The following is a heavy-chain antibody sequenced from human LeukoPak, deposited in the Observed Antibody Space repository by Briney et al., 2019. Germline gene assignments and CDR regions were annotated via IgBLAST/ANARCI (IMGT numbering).Heavy chain of an antibody. J-gene: IGHJ1*01. CDR3: AGSGTTVTRPLYFQH. Sequence: PGGSLRLSCAASGFTFSSYAMHWVRQAPGKGLEWVAVISYDGSNKYYADSVKGRFTIPRDNSKNTLYLQMNSLRAEDTAVYYCAGSGTTVTRPLYFQHWGQGTLVTVSS. V-gene: IGHV3-30-3*01. CDR1: GFTFSSYA. CDR2: ISYDGSNK. D-gene: IGHD4-17*01.